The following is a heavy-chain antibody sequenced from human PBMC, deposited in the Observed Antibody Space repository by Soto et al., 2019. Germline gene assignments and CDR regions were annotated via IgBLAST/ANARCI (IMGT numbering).Heavy chain of an antibody. CDR3: ARADYDILTGYPNYYYYGMDV. Sequence: PGGSLRLSCAASGFTFSSYWMSWVRQAPGKGLEWVANIKQDGSEKYYVDSVKGRFTISRDNAKNSLYLQMNSLRAEDTAVYYCARADYDILTGYPNYYYYGMDVWGQGTTVTVSS. D-gene: IGHD3-9*01. J-gene: IGHJ6*02. CDR1: GFTFSSYW. CDR2: IKQDGSEK. V-gene: IGHV3-7*05.